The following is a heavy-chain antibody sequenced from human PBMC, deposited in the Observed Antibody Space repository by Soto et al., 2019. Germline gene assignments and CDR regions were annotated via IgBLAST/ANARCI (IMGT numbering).Heavy chain of an antibody. D-gene: IGHD1-1*01. CDR1: GFTFRSYS. Sequence: GGSLRLSCAASGFTFRSYSMNWVRQAPGKGLEWVSSISSSSSYIYYADSVKGRFTISRDNAKNSLYLQMNSLRAEDTAVYYCARGRTGTTDYWGQGTLVTVSS. CDR3: ARGRTGTTDY. CDR2: ISSSSSYI. V-gene: IGHV3-21*01. J-gene: IGHJ4*02.